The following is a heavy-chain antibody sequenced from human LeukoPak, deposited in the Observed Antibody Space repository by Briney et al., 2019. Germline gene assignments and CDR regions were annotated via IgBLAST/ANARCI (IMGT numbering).Heavy chain of an antibody. CDR3: ARLWSSYYRGY. J-gene: IGHJ4*02. CDR2: IYYSGST. V-gene: IGHV4-39*07. D-gene: IGHD6-13*01. Sequence: SETLSLTCTVSGGSISSSSYYWGWIRQPPGKGLEWIGSIYYSGSTYYNPSLKSRVTISVDTSKNQFSLKLSSVTAADTAVYYCARLWSSYYRGYWGQGTLVTVSS. CDR1: GGSISSSSYY.